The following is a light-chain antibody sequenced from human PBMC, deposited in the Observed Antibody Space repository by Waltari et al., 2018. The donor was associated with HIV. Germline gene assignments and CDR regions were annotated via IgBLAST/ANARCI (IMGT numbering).Light chain of an antibody. CDR2: KDR. CDR3: QSADNSGTWV. CDR1: ALPKQY. J-gene: IGLJ3*02. V-gene: IGLV3-25*03. Sequence: SYELTQPPSVSVSPGQTARITCSGDALPKQYAYWYQQKPGQAPVLVIYKDRERPSGITERFSGSSSGTTVTLTISGVQAEDEADYYCQSADNSGTWVFGGGTKLTVL.